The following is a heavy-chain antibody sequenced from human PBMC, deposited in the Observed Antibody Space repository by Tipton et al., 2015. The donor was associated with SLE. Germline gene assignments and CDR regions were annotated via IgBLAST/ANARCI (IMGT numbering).Heavy chain of an antibody. D-gene: IGHD6-13*01. Sequence: SLRLSCAASGFTFSNSWMNWVRLAPGKGLEWVSYISGSGNTIYYADSVKGRFTISRDNAKNSLYLQMNSLRAEDTAVYYCAREGVSSPDYWGQGTLVTVSS. CDR3: AREGVSSPDY. CDR2: ISGSGNTI. V-gene: IGHV3-48*03. J-gene: IGHJ4*02. CDR1: GFTFSNSW.